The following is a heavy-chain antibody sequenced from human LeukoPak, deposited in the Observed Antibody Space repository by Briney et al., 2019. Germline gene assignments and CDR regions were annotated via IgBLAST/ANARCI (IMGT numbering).Heavy chain of an antibody. V-gene: IGHV4-31*03. CDR3: ARVPLV. Sequence: PSETLSLTCTVPGGSISTGGYYWSWIRQNPGKGLEWIGYTYYTGSTYYNPSLKSRVTISVDTSKNQFSLKLTSVTAADTAVYYCARVPLVWGQGSLVTVSS. CDR2: TYYTGST. J-gene: IGHJ4*02. CDR1: GGSISTGGYY.